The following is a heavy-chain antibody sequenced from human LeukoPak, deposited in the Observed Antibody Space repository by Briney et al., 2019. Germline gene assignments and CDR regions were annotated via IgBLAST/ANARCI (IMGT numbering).Heavy chain of an antibody. CDR3: ARDEAYYYGSGSYYHYYYYMDV. CDR1: GFTFSSYS. CDR2: ISSSSSYI. J-gene: IGHJ6*03. D-gene: IGHD3-10*01. Sequence: GGSLRLSCAASGFTFSSYSMNWVRQAPGKGLEWVSSISSSSSYIYYADSVKGRFTISRDNAKNSLYLQMNSLRAEDTAVYYCARDEAYYYGSGSYYHYYYYMDVWGKGTTVTVSS. V-gene: IGHV3-21*01.